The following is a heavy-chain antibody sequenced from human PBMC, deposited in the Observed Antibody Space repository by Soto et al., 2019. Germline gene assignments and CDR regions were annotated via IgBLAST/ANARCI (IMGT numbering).Heavy chain of an antibody. CDR2: IYYSGNT. D-gene: IGHD6-25*01. CDR3: VRHSRPPGIAAGC. J-gene: IGHJ4*02. CDR1: GGSVSDSSYF. Sequence: QLQLQESGPGLVKPSETLSLICTVSGGSVSDSSYFWGWIRQPPGRGLEWLANIYYSGNTYYNTSLKSRVTMSVDTSKNQFSLKLTSMTAADTAVYYCVRHSRPPGIAAGCWGQGTLVTVSS. V-gene: IGHV4-39*01.